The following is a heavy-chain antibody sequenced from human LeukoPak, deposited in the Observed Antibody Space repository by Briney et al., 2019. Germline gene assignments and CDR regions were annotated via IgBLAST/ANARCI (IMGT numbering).Heavy chain of an antibody. CDR2: IRYDGSNK. V-gene: IGHV3-30*02. Sequence: PGGSLRLSCAASGFTFSSYGMHWVRQAPGKGLEWVAFIRYDGSNKYYADSVKGRFTISRDNAKNSLYLQMNSLRAEDTAVYYCARVWYCSSTSCYRFDYWGQGTLVTVSS. CDR1: GFTFSSYG. D-gene: IGHD2-2*01. J-gene: IGHJ4*02. CDR3: ARVWYCSSTSCYRFDY.